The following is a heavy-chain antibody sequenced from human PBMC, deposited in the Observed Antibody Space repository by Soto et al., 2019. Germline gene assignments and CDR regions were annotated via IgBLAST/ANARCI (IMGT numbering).Heavy chain of an antibody. CDR2: IVVGSGNT. J-gene: IGHJ4*02. CDR1: GFTFTSSA. Sequence: ASVKVSCKASGFTFTSSAVQWVRQARGQRLEWIGWIVVGSGNTNYAQKFQERVTITRDMSTSTAYMELSSLRSEDTAVYYCAADTHIDYGGPQPFDYWGQGTLVTVSS. D-gene: IGHD4-17*01. CDR3: AADTHIDYGGPQPFDY. V-gene: IGHV1-58*01.